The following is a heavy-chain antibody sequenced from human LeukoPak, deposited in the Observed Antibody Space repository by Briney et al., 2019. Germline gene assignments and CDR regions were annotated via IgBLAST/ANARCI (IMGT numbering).Heavy chain of an antibody. V-gene: IGHV1-69*05. D-gene: IGHD3-10*01. Sequence: SVKVSCKASGGTFSSYAISWVRQAPGQGLEWMGRIIPIFGTANYAQKFQGRVTITTDESMSTAYMELSSLRSEDTAVYYCARSTDPYGSGSYYRTKALYYFDYWGQGTLVTVSS. J-gene: IGHJ4*02. CDR1: GGTFSSYA. CDR3: ARSTDPYGSGSYYRTKALYYFDY. CDR2: IIPIFGTA.